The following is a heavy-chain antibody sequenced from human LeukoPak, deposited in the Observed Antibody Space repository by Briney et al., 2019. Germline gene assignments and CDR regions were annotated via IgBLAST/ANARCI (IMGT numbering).Heavy chain of an antibody. CDR2: ISAYNGYT. Sequence: ASVKVSCKASGYTFTSYGISWVRQAPGQGLEWMGWISAYNGYTNYAQKLQGRVSMTTDTSTSTAYMELRSLRSDDTAVYYCARDHSSGWYDYYYYGMDVWGQGTTVTVSS. CDR1: GYTFTSYG. J-gene: IGHJ6*02. V-gene: IGHV1-18*01. D-gene: IGHD6-19*01. CDR3: ARDHSSGWYDYYYYGMDV.